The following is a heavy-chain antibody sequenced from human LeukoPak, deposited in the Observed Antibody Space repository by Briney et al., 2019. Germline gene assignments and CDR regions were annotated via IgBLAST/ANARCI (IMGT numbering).Heavy chain of an antibody. J-gene: IGHJ3*02. CDR2: INHSGST. D-gene: IGHD2-8*02. V-gene: IGHV4-34*01. Sequence: KPSETLSLTCAVYGGSFSGCCWSWSRQPPAKGQGWGGEINHSGSTSYNPSLQSRVPISVDASKNQFSLNLSAVTSADTGVYYCARRGTGGRAFDIWGQGTMVSVSS. CDR1: GGSFSGCC. CDR3: ARRGTGGRAFDI.